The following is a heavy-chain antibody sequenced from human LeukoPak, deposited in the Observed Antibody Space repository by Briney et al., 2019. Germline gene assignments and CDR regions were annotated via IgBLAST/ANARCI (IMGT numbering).Heavy chain of an antibody. V-gene: IGHV1-69*06. J-gene: IGHJ4*02. CDR1: VGTFSNYA. CDR3: ASGSRGGDWKRLDY. D-gene: IGHD2-21*02. Sequence: SVKVSCKASVGTFSNYAISWVRQAPGQGLEWMGRIIPNSDTANYAQKFQGRVTTTADKSTTTVYMDLSRLRSEDTAVYFCASGSRGGDWKRLDYWGQGTLVTVSS. CDR2: IIPNSDTA.